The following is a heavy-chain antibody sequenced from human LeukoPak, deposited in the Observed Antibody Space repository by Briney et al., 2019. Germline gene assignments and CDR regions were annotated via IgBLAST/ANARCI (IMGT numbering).Heavy chain of an antibody. Sequence: SGPALVKPTQTLTLTCTFSGFSLSTSGMRVSWIRQPPGKALEWLARIDWDDDKFHSTSLKTRLTISKDTSKNQVVLTMTNMDPVDTATYYCARAEYYYGSGSYYDYWGRGTLVTVSS. D-gene: IGHD3-10*01. V-gene: IGHV2-70*04. CDR1: GFSLSTSGMR. CDR2: IDWDDDK. J-gene: IGHJ4*02. CDR3: ARAEYYYGSGSYYDY.